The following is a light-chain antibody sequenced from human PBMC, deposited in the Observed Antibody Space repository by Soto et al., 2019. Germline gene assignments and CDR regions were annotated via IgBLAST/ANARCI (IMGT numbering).Light chain of an antibody. CDR1: SSDVGSYNL. CDR2: EGS. V-gene: IGLV2-23*01. CDR3: CSYAGSSCYV. J-gene: IGLJ1*01. Sequence: QSALTQPASVSGSPGQSTTISCTGTSSDVGSYNLVSWYQQHPGKAPKLMIYEGSKRPSGVSNRFSGSKSGNTASLTISGLQAEDEADYYCCSYAGSSCYVFGTGTKVTVL.